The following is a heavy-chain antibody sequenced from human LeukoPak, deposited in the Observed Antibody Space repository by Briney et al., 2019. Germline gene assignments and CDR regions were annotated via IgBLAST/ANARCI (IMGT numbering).Heavy chain of an antibody. CDR3: ARDARLWFGEFWASTGMDV. CDR2: IYHSGST. D-gene: IGHD3-10*01. J-gene: IGHJ6*02. V-gene: IGHV4-4*02. Sequence: PSETLSLTFAVSGGTISSSNWWSWVRQPPGEGLEWIGEIYHSGSTNHNPSLKSRVTISVDKSKNQFSLKLSSVTAADTAVYYCARDARLWFGEFWASTGMDVWGQGTTVTVSS. CDR1: GGTISSSNW.